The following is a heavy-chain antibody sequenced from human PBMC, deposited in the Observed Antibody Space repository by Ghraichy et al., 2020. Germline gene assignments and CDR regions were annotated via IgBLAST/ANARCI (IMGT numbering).Heavy chain of an antibody. CDR2: IKPDESET. J-gene: IGHJ4*02. Sequence: GGSLRLSCVGSGFTFSNYWMAWVRQGPGRGLEWVANIKPDESETYYVDSVRGRFTISRDNAKNALYLQMNNLGAGDTAVYYCARGRYCSGGNCYYATGGFDYWGQGALVTVSS. CDR1: GFTFSNYW. V-gene: IGHV3-7*01. D-gene: IGHD2-15*01. CDR3: ARGRYCSGGNCYYATGGFDY.